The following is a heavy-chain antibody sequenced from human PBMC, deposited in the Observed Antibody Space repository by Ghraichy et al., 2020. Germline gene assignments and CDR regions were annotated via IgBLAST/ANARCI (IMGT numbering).Heavy chain of an antibody. J-gene: IGHJ4*02. CDR3: ARDRGTSGWSQQVFDY. D-gene: IGHD6-13*01. Sequence: GSLRLSCSVSGGSISGNYWSWIRQPAGKGLEWIGRIHGSGTTNHNPSLKSRVTLSIDTSKNQFFLKMSSVTAADTAVYYCARDRGTSGWSQQVFDYWGQGILVTVSS. CDR2: IHGSGTT. V-gene: IGHV4-4*07. CDR1: GGSISGNY.